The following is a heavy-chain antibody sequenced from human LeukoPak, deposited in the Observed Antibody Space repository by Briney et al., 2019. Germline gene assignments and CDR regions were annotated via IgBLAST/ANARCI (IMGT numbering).Heavy chain of an antibody. Sequence: VGSLGLSCAASVFTFSSYEMNWVRQAPGKGLEWVSYISSSGSTIYYADSVKGRFTISRDNAKNSLYLQMNSLRAEDTAVYYCASYVPFDYWGQGTLVTVSS. CDR2: ISSSGSTI. CDR1: VFTFSSYE. D-gene: IGHD2-2*01. V-gene: IGHV3-48*03. CDR3: ASYVPFDY. J-gene: IGHJ4*02.